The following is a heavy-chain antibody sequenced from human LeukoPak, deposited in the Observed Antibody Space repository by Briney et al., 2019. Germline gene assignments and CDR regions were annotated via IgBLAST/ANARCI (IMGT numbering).Heavy chain of an antibody. CDR2: ISSSSSYI. CDR1: GSTFSSYS. V-gene: IGHV3-21*01. Sequence: GGSLRLSCAASGSTFSSYSMNWVRQAPGKGLEWVSSISSSSSYIYYADSVKGRFTISRDNAKNSLYLQMNSLRAEDTAVYYCARAAVPAGLTNWFDPWGQGTLVTVSS. D-gene: IGHD2-2*01. J-gene: IGHJ5*02. CDR3: ARAAVPAGLTNWFDP.